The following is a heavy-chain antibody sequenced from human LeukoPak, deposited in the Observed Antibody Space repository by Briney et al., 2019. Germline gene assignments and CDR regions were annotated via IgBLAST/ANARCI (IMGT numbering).Heavy chain of an antibody. J-gene: IGHJ4*02. Sequence: GGSLRLSGAASGFTRYSYWMMWLAHGPGKGRVGGANIKQDGRQKVYVHPVTVRLTISRYNAKKSVFPQMNSLRAEDNAGYYCAREYSQYGSSSSWGQGTLVTVSS. CDR1: GFTRYSYW. D-gene: IGHD6-6*01. CDR2: IKQDGRQK. V-gene: IGHV3-7*01. CDR3: AREYSQYGSSSS.